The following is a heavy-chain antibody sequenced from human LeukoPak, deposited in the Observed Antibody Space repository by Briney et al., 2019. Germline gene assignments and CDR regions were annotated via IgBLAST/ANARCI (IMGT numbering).Heavy chain of an antibody. D-gene: IGHD6-6*01. J-gene: IGHJ4*02. CDR1: GGSISSHY. V-gene: IGHV4-59*11. Sequence: SETLSLTCTVSGGSISSHYWSWIRQPPGKGLGWIGYIYYSGSTNYNPSLKSRVTISVDTSKNQFSLKLSSVTAADTAAYYCARGIRGGSSSLHFDYWGQGTLVTVSS. CDR3: ARGIRGGSSSLHFDY. CDR2: IYYSGST.